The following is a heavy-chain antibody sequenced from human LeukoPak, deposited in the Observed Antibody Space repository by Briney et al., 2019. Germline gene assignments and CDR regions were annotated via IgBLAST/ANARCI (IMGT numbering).Heavy chain of an antibody. Sequence: GGSLRLSCSASGFSFSSYATHWVRQAPGKGLEYVSTISSNGGSTYYSDSVKGRFTISRDNSKNTLYLQMSSLRAEDTAVYYCAKESSPRLDYWGQGTLVTVSS. D-gene: IGHD2-2*01. V-gene: IGHV3-64D*09. CDR3: AKESSPRLDY. CDR2: ISSNGGST. J-gene: IGHJ4*02. CDR1: GFSFSSYA.